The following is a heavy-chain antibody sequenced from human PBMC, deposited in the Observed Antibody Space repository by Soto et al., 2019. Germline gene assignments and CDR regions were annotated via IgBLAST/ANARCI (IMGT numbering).Heavy chain of an antibody. Sequence: SETLSLTCAVSGGSISSGGYSWSWIRQPPGKGLEWIGYVFHSGSTYYSPSLQSRVTIAIDGSKNQFYLELASVTAADTAVYYCARGSSWYRESHFDSWGQGTLVTVSS. CDR3: ARGSSWYRESHFDS. V-gene: IGHV4-30-2*01. CDR1: GGSISSGGYS. D-gene: IGHD6-13*01. CDR2: VFHSGST. J-gene: IGHJ4*02.